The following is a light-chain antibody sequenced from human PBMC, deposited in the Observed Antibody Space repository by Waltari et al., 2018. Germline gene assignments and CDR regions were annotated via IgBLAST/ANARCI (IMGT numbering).Light chain of an antibody. J-gene: IGLJ2*01. CDR3: ASWDGSMNGDWV. CDR2: RNN. CDR1: NSNLGTHF. V-gene: IGLV1-44*01. Sequence: QSVLTQPPAASGTPGQRVTLSFSGDNSNLGTHFLPWSHQVPGAAPTLLIFRNNQRPSGVPDRFSGSKSGTSASLAITGLRSEDEAVYYCASWDGSMNGDWVFGGGTTLTVL.